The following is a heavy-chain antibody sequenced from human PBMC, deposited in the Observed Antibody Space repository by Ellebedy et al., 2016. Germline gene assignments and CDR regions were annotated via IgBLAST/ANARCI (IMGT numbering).Heavy chain of an antibody. CDR3: AKDRGGVVTPLDY. J-gene: IGHJ4*02. CDR1: GFTFSSYA. V-gene: IGHV3-23*01. D-gene: IGHD4-23*01. CDR2: ISGSGGST. Sequence: GESLKISXAASGFTFSSYAMSWVRQAPGKGLEWVSAISGSGGSTYYADSMKDRFTISRDNSKNTLYLQMNSLRAEDTAVYYCAKDRGGVVTPLDYWGQGTLVTVSS.